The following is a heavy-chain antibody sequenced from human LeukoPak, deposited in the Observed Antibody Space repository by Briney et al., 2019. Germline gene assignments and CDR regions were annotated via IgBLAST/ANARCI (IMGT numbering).Heavy chain of an antibody. CDR1: GFTFTAYY. CDR3: ARGKYDYVWGSPAPHPHRGKLFDY. D-gene: IGHD3-16*01. CDR2: INPNSGGT. Sequence: ASVKVSCKASGFTFTAYYLHWVRQAPGQRLEWMGWINPNSGGTNYAQKFQGRVTMTRDTSISTAYMELSRLRSDDTAVYYCARGKYDYVWGSPAPHPHRGKLFDYWGQGTLVTVSS. J-gene: IGHJ4*02. V-gene: IGHV1-2*02.